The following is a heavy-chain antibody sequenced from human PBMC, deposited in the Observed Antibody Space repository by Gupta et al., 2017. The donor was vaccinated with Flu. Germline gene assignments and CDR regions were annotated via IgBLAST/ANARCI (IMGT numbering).Heavy chain of an antibody. J-gene: IGHJ4*02. CDR1: GVPITTYY. Sequence: ETLSLTCTVSGVPITTYYWSWFRQLPGKGLEWIGYILYTGSTNYNPSLRSRVSISIDTSKNQSSLKLSSVTAADTAVYYCARLNNWVVDNWGQGTLVAGSS. CDR3: ARLNNWVVDN. V-gene: IGHV4-59*08. CDR2: ILYTGST. D-gene: IGHD2-15*01.